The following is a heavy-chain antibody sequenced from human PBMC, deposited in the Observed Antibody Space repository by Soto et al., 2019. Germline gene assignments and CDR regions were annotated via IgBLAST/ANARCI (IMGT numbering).Heavy chain of an antibody. Sequence: PSETLSLTCTVSGGSINSYYWSWIRQPPGKGLEWIGCVYHSGTTNYNPSLNSRVTISTDTSNNQFSLKLTSVTAADTAVYYCARDPARRVAAAGTEQAGGDDYWGQGTLVTVSS. J-gene: IGHJ4*02. CDR3: ARDPARRVAAAGTEQAGGDDY. CDR1: GGSINSYY. D-gene: IGHD6-13*01. V-gene: IGHV4-59*01. CDR2: VYHSGTT.